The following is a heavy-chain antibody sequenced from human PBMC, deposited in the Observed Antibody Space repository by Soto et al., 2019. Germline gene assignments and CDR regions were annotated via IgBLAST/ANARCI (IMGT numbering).Heavy chain of an antibody. J-gene: IGHJ6*02. Sequence: QVPLVESGGGVVQPGRSLRLSCAASGFPFSNYCIHWVRRALGKVLAWVAVISYDGSNTSTADSVKGRFTISRDNSNNTLYLHMNSRRAEDTAVYYCAKAGFSESSTYYYEYGMDVWGQGTTVTVSS. CDR2: ISYDGSNT. CDR1: GFPFSNYC. D-gene: IGHD1-26*01. CDR3: AKAGFSESSTYYYEYGMDV. V-gene: IGHV3-30*18.